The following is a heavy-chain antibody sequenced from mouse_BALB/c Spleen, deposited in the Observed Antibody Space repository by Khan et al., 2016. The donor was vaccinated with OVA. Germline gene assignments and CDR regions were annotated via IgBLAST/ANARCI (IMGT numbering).Heavy chain of an antibody. V-gene: IGHV1-52*01. Sequence: QVQLQQPGAELVRPGTSVKLSCKASGYTFTSYWMNWVKQRPRQGLEWIGMIDPSDSKTHYNQMFKDKATLTIDKSSSTAYMHLTSLTSEDSAVYYCARGGYGTSFAFWGQGTLVTVSA. D-gene: IGHD2-10*02. CDR2: IDPSDSKT. CDR1: GYTFTSYW. CDR3: ARGGYGTSFAF. J-gene: IGHJ3*01.